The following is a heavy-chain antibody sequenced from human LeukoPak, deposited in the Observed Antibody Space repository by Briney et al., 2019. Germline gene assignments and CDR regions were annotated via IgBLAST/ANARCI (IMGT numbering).Heavy chain of an antibody. CDR1: GFTFSSYS. CDR2: ISSSSSYI. CDR3: ARDQRYFDWLPPTHDAFDT. Sequence: GGSLRLSCAASGFTFSSYSMNWVRQAPGKGLEWVSSISSSSSYIYYADSVKGRFTISRDNAKNSLYLQMNSLRAEDTAVYYCARDQRYFDWLPPTHDAFDTWGQGTMVTVSS. D-gene: IGHD3-9*01. V-gene: IGHV3-21*01. J-gene: IGHJ3*02.